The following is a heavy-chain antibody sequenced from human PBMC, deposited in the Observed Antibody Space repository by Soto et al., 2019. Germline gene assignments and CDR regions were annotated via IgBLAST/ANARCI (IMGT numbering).Heavy chain of an antibody. V-gene: IGHV3-74*01. D-gene: IGHD5-12*01. CDR3: SRDQRDGYNYGAFDI. CDR1: GFTFSSYW. J-gene: IGHJ3*02. CDR2: IDTDGKIT. Sequence: GGSLRLSCAASGFTFSSYWMHWVRQAPGKGLVWVSRIDTDGKITTYADSVKGRFTISRDNAKNSLYLQMNSLRDEDTAVYYCSRDQRDGYNYGAFDIWGQGTIVTVSS.